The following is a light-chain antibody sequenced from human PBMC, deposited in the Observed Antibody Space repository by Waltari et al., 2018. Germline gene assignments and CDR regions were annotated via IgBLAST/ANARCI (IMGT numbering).Light chain of an antibody. V-gene: IGKV2-28*01. CDR1: PCLLHSNGYNY. Sequence: DTVMTQSPLSLPVTPGEPASISCRSSPCLLHSNGYNYLDWYLQKPGQSPQLLIYLGSTRASGVPDRFSGSGSGTDFTLKISRVEAEDVGVYYCMQALQTRCTFGQGTKLEI. CDR2: LGS. J-gene: IGKJ2*02. CDR3: MQALQTRCT.